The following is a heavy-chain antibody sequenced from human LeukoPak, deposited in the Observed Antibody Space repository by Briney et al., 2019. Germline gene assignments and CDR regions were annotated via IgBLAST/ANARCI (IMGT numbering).Heavy chain of an antibody. CDR1: GFIFSNAC. Sequence: PGGSLRLSCATSGFIFSNACMNWVRQAPGKGLEWVGCIRSNSDGGTIDYGVRVKRRFTLSRDDSKTTLYLQMNSLQTEDTAVYYCATDFYDSTWGQGTLVTVSS. J-gene: IGHJ5*02. D-gene: IGHD3-22*01. V-gene: IGHV3-15*07. CDR3: ATDFYDST. CDR2: IRSNSDGGTI.